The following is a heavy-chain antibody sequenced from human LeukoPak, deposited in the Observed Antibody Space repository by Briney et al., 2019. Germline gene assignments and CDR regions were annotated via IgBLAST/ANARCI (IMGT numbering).Heavy chain of an antibody. CDR2: IIPIFDTS. J-gene: IGHJ5*02. CDR1: GGTFNNYA. V-gene: IGHV1-69*05. Sequence: SVKVSCKASGGTFNNYAISWVRQAPGQGLEWMGEIIPIFDTSTYAQKYRGRVTITTDESTSTAYMELSSLSSEDTAVYYCAGMVSPTAAGTGYFDPWGQGTLVTVSS. CDR3: AGMVSPTAAGTGYFDP. D-gene: IGHD6-13*01.